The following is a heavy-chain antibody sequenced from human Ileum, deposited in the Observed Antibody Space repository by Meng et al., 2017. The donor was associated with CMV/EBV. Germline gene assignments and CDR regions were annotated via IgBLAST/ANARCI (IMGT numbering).Heavy chain of an antibody. J-gene: IGHJ6*02. Sequence: SKPLSLPCPVPGGAIRRNSWAWIRRSQGKGMGGIGYIYYRGITNYTPSFKSRVSTSIDTFKTQFSLKLSSVTAADTAVYFCARWTAESIEMAGTGVPYYYYGMDVWGQGTTVTVSS. V-gene: IGHV4-59*13. D-gene: IGHD6-19*01. CDR2: IYYRGIT. CDR1: GGAIRRNS. CDR3: ARWTAESIEMAGTGVPYYYYGMDV.